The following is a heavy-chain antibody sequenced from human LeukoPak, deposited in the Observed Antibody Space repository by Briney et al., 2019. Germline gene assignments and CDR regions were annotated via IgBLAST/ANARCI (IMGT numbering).Heavy chain of an antibody. CDR2: ISGSGGST. CDR3: AKVDITFGGVIVRPYFDY. V-gene: IGHV3-23*01. Sequence: GGSLRLSCAASGFTFSSYAMSWVRQAPGKGLEWVSAISGSGGSTYYADSVKGRFTISRDNSKNTLYLQMNSLRAEDRAVYYCAKVDITFGGVIVRPYFDYCSQATLLTVSS. D-gene: IGHD3-16*02. CDR1: GFTFSSYA. J-gene: IGHJ4*02.